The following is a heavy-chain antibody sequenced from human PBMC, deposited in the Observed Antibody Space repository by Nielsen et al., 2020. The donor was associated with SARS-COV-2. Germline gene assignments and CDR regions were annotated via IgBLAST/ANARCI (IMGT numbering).Heavy chain of an antibody. D-gene: IGHD3-16*01. CDR3: ARHRLEDPGDYVDQ. J-gene: IGHJ5*02. V-gene: IGHV4-39*01. CDR2: IYYSGAT. CDR1: GGSVTTTSHY. Sequence: SETLSLTCSVSGGSVTTTSHYWGWLRQSPGKGPEWIGSIYYSGATYYNPSLESRVTISKEKSENQLSLRLSSVTAADTAVYNCARHRLEDPGDYVDQWGQGTLVTVSS.